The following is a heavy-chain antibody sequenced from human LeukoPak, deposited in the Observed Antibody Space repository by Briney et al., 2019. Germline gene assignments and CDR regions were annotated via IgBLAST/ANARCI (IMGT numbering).Heavy chain of an antibody. CDR2: ISAYNGNT. V-gene: IGHV1-18*01. Sequence: ASVKVSCKASGYTFTSYAMHWVRQAPGQRLEWMGWISAYNGNTNYAQKLQSRVTMTTDTSTSTAYMELRSLRSDDTAVYYCARDLWIQLWFPRELNYWGQGTLVTVSS. D-gene: IGHD5-18*01. CDR3: ARDLWIQLWFPRELNY. CDR1: GYTFTSYA. J-gene: IGHJ4*02.